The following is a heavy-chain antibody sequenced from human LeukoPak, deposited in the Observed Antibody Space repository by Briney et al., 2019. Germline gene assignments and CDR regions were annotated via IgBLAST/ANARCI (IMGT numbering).Heavy chain of an antibody. CDR2: INPNSGGT. D-gene: IGHD3-10*01. CDR1: GYTFTGYY. CDR3: ARERSGSYP. Sequence: ASVKVSCKASGYTFTGYYMHWVRQAPGRGLEWMGWINPNSGGTNYAQKFQGRVTMTRDTSISAAYMELSRPRSDDTAVYYCARERSGSYPWGQGTLVTVSS. J-gene: IGHJ5*02. V-gene: IGHV1-2*02.